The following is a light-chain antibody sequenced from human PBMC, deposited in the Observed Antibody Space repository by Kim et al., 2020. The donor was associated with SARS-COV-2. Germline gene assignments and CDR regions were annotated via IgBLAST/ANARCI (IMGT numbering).Light chain of an antibody. CDR1: QSIGNW. Sequence: WSPGERATLSCRASQSIGNWLAWYQQKSGQAPRLLIYDASNRATGIPARFSGSGSGTDFTLTISSLEPEDFAVYYCQQRRTWPLTFGGGTKVDIK. CDR3: QQRRTWPLT. CDR2: DAS. V-gene: IGKV3-11*01. J-gene: IGKJ4*01.